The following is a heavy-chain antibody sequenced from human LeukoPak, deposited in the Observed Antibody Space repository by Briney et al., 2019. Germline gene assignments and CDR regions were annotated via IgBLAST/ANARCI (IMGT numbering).Heavy chain of an antibody. J-gene: IGHJ4*02. D-gene: IGHD3-3*01. CDR1: GYTSTSYY. V-gene: IGHV1-46*01. CDR3: ARYDFWSGYQDY. CDR2: INPSGGST. Sequence: GAPVKVSCKASGYTSTSYYMHWVRQAPGQGLEWMGIINPSGGSTSYAQKFQGRVTMTRDTSTSTVYMELSSLRSEDTAVYYCARYDFWSGYQDYWGQGTLVTVSS.